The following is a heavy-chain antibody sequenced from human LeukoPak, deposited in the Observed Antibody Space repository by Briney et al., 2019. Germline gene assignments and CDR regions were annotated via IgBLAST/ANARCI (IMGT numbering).Heavy chain of an antibody. CDR2: IYYSGST. CDR1: GGSISSYY. Sequence: SKTLSLTCTVSGGSISSYYWSWIRQPPGKGLEWIGYIYYSGSTNYNPSLKSRVTISVDTSKNQFSPKLSSVTAADTAVYYCASSDGDYVDYWGQGTLVTVSS. V-gene: IGHV4-59*01. CDR3: ASSDGDYVDY. D-gene: IGHD4-17*01. J-gene: IGHJ4*02.